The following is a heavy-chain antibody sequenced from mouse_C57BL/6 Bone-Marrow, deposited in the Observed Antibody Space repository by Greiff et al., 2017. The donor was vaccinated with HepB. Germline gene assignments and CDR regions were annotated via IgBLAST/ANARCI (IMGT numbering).Heavy chain of an antibody. CDR1: GFNIKDYY. CDR2: IDPEDGET. J-gene: IGHJ2*01. V-gene: IGHV14-2*01. D-gene: IGHD1-1*01. CDR3: SRYYGSSYDYFDH. Sequence: VHVKQSGAELVKPGASVKLSCTASGFNIKDYYMHWVKQRPEQGLEWIGRIDPEDGETKYDPKFQGKATITADTSSNTAYLQLSSLTSEDTAVYYCSRYYGSSYDYFDHWGQGTTLTVSS.